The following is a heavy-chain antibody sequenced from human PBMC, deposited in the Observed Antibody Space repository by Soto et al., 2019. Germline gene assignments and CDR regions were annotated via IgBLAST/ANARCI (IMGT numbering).Heavy chain of an antibody. CDR3: ARDVGRGPARSYQMYENYYYYYGMDV. J-gene: IGHJ6*02. D-gene: IGHD1-26*01. V-gene: IGHV1-69*06. CDR1: GGTFSSYA. Sequence: QVQLVQSGAEVKKPGSSVKVSCKASGGTFSSYAISWVRQAPGQGLEWMGGIIPIFGTANYAQKFQGRVTITADKSTSTAYMELSSLRSEYTAVYYCARDVGRGPARSYQMYENYYYYYGMDVWGQGTTVTVSS. CDR2: IIPIFGTA.